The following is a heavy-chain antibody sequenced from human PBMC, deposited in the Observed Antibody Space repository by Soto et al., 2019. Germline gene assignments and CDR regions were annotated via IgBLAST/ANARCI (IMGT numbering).Heavy chain of an antibody. CDR2: IIPILGIG. CDR3: ASNTVYISRGGGY. CDR1: GGTFSSYT. D-gene: IGHD6-13*01. Sequence: QVQLVQSGAEVKKPGSSVKVSCKASGGTFSSYTISWVRQAPGQGLEWMGRIIPILGIGNYAQKFQCRVTITADKSRSTAYIEQSSLRCEDTAVYSCASNTVYISRGGGYWCQGTLVIVSS. V-gene: IGHV1-69*02. J-gene: IGHJ4*02.